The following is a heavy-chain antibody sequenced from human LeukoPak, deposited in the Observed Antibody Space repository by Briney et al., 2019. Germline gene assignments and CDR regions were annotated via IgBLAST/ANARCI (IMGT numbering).Heavy chain of an antibody. J-gene: IGHJ4*02. V-gene: IGHV1-8*01. CDR1: GDTFSNYA. D-gene: IGHD6-19*01. Sequence: GASVKVSCKAYGDTFSNYAISWVRQAPGQGLEWMGWMNPNSGNTGYAQKFQGRVTMTRNTSISTAYMELSSLRSEDTAVYYCARGFRAAVAGGLETYSDYWGQGTLVTVSS. CDR3: ARGFRAAVAGGLETYSDY. CDR2: MNPNSGNT.